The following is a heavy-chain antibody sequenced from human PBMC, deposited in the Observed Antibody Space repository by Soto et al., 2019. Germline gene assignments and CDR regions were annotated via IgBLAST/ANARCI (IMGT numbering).Heavy chain of an antibody. Sequence: QVQLVQSGGEVKRPGASVKVSCKTSGYTFSNYGITWVRQAPGQHLEWLGWISLYSDGTNYAQKFQGRVTMTTDTSTTSAYMELRSLRSDDTAVYYFARVVPGAEAWFGPWGQGTLVTVSS. CDR3: ARVVPGAEAWFGP. CDR2: ISLYSDGT. D-gene: IGHD2-2*01. J-gene: IGHJ5*02. V-gene: IGHV1-18*01. CDR1: GYTFSNYG.